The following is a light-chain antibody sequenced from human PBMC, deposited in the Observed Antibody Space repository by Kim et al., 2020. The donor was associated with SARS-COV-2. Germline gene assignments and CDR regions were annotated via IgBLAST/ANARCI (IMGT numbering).Light chain of an antibody. V-gene: IGKV3-20*01. CDR2: VAS. CDR3: QPYGSSPYT. CDR1: QSFRISY. J-gene: IGKJ2*01. Sequence: FCPGQSPPLSSRTCQSFRISYLASYQPEPGQAPTLLFYVASGKATRIPVRFRCSGSGSHFPLTISRLEPEGFAVYYCQPYGSSPYTFGQGPKLDI.